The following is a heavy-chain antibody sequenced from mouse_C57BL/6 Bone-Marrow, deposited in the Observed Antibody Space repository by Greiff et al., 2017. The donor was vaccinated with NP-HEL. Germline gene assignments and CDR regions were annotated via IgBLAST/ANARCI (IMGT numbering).Heavy chain of an antibody. D-gene: IGHD2-2*01. CDR2: INYDGSST. CDR3: ARDGYGDY. V-gene: IGHV5-16*01. CDR1: GFPFSDYY. J-gene: IGHJ2*01. Sequence: EVMLVESEGGLVQPGSSMKLSCTASGFPFSDYYMAWVRQVPEKGLEWVANINYDGSSTYYLDSLKSRFIISRDNAKNILYLQMSSLKSEDTATYYCARDGYGDYWGQGTTLTVSS.